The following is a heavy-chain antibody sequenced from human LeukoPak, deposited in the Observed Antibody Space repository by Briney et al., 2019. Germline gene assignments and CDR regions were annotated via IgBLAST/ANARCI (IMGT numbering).Heavy chain of an antibody. CDR1: GYSISSGYY. CDR2: IYHSGST. J-gene: IGHJ6*02. V-gene: IGHV4-38-2*02. CDR3: ARGPNGESDPPFYYYYYGMDV. Sequence: PSETLSLTCTVSGYSISSGYYWGWIRQPPGQGLEWIGSIYHSGSTYYNPSLKSRVTISVDTSKNQFSLKLSSVTAADTAVYYCARGPNGESDPPFYYYYYGMDVWGQGTTVTVSS. D-gene: IGHD3-10*01.